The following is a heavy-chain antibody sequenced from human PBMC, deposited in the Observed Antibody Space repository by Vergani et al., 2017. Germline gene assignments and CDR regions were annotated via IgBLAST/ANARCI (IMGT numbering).Heavy chain of an antibody. D-gene: IGHD3/OR15-3a*01. Sequence: QLQLQESGPGLVKPSETLSLTCTVSGGSISSGSYYWGWIRQPPGKGLEWIGSIYYSGSTYYNPSLKSRVTMSVDTSKNQFSLKLSSVTAADTAVYYCARHWTGDANYFDYWGQGTLVTVSS. CDR2: IYYSGST. CDR1: GGSISSGSYY. V-gene: IGHV4-39*01. CDR3: ARHWTGDANYFDY. J-gene: IGHJ4*02.